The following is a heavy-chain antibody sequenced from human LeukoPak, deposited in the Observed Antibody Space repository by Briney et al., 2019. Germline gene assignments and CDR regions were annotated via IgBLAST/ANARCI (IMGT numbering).Heavy chain of an antibody. V-gene: IGHV3-33*01. J-gene: IGHJ6*03. CDR3: ARDRGYSSRWNFGKDYYMDV. CDR1: GFTFSTYG. CDR2: IWYDGSHA. D-gene: IGHD6-13*01. Sequence: GGFLRLSCSASGFTFSTYGMNWVRQAPGKGLEWVAVIWYDGSHANYADAVKGRFTISRDNSKNTLYLQMNSPRAEDTAVYYCARDRGYSSRWNFGKDYYMDVWGKGTTVTVSS.